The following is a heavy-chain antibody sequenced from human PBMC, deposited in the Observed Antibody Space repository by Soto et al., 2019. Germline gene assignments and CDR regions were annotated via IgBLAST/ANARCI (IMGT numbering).Heavy chain of an antibody. CDR1: GFTFSSYG. CDR3: AKDGDSGTIRYYYYYMDV. D-gene: IGHD1-1*01. V-gene: IGHV3-30*18. CDR2: ISYDGSNK. J-gene: IGHJ6*03. Sequence: GGSLRLSCAASGFTFSSYGMHWVRQAPGKGLEWVAVISYDGSNKYYADSVKGRFTISRDNSKNTLYLQMNSLRAEDTAVYYCAKDGDSGTIRYYYYYMDVWGKGTTVTVSS.